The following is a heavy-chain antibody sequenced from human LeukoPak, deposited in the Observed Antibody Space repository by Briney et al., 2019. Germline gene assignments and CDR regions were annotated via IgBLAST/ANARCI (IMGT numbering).Heavy chain of an antibody. D-gene: IGHD5-18*01. J-gene: IGHJ4*02. CDR1: GFTFSSYG. Sequence: GGSLRLSCAASGFTFSSYGMHWVRQAPGKGLQWVAVVSYDGSNKYYADSVKGRFTISRDNSKNTLYLQMNSLRAEDTAVYYCAKCGYSYDTFDYWGQGTLVTVSS. CDR3: AKCGYSYDTFDY. V-gene: IGHV3-30*18. CDR2: VSYDGSNK.